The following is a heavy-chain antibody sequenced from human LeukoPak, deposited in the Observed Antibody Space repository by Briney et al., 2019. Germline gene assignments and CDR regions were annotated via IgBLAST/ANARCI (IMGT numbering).Heavy chain of an antibody. Sequence: PSETLSLTCTVSGGSISSGGYYWSWIRQPPGKGLEWIGYIYHSGSTNYNPSLKSRVTISVDTSKNQFSLKLSSVTAADTAVYYCARANRNLADHFDYWGQGTLVTVSS. D-gene: IGHD2/OR15-2a*01. CDR3: ARANRNLADHFDY. V-gene: IGHV4-61*08. CDR2: IYHSGST. J-gene: IGHJ4*02. CDR1: GGSISSGGYY.